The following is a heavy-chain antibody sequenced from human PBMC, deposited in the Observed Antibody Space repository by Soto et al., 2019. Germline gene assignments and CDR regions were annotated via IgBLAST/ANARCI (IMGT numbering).Heavy chain of an antibody. D-gene: IGHD6-13*01. CDR3: ARARIAAAVPYYFDY. CDR2: IYHSGST. Sequence: SETLSLTSGVSGDSIRSDYYWGWIRQPPGKGLEWIGSIYHSGSTYYNPSLKSRVTISVDTSKNQFSLKLSSVTAADTAVYYCARARIAAAVPYYFDYWGQGTLVTVPQ. CDR1: GDSIRSDYY. V-gene: IGHV4-38-2*01. J-gene: IGHJ4*02.